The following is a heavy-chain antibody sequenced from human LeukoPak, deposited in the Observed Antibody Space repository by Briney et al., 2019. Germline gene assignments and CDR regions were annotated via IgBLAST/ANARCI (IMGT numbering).Heavy chain of an antibody. CDR3: AIKLSSGGY. Sequence: SVKVSCKASGYIFTRYDIYWVRQATGQGLEWMGWVNHNNGNTAYAQKCQSRVTMTTNTCRTTAYIELSSLTSEDTAVYYSAIKLSSGGYWGQGTLVTVSS. D-gene: IGHD1-7*01. V-gene: IGHV1-8*01. CDR1: GYIFTRYD. CDR2: VNHNNGNT. J-gene: IGHJ4*02.